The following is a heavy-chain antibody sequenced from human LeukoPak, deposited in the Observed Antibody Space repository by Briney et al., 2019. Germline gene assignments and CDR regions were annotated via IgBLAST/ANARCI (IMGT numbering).Heavy chain of an antibody. CDR3: ARDGVGVAARLPFY. D-gene: IGHD6-6*01. CDR2: IYYSGST. CDR1: GGSISSYY. Sequence: SETLSLTCTVSGGSISSYYWSWIRQPSGKGLEWIGYIYYSGSTNYNPSLKSRVTISVDTSKNQFSLKLSSVTAADTAVYYCARDGVGVAARLPFYWGQGTLVTVSS. V-gene: IGHV4-59*01. J-gene: IGHJ4*02.